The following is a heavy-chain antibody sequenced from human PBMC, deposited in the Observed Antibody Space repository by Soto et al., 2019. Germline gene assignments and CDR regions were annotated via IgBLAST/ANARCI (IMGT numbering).Heavy chain of an antibody. J-gene: IGHJ5*02. V-gene: IGHV4-59*01. D-gene: IGHD6-13*01. CDR2: IYYSGST. CDR1: GGSISSYY. Sequence: SATLSLICTVSGGSISSYYWSWIRQPPGKGLEWIGYIYYSGSTNYNPSLKSRVTISVDTSKNQFSLKLSSVTAADTAVYYCATLKPTLAADWLDPSGQGTLVTVSS. CDR3: ATLKPTLAADWLDP.